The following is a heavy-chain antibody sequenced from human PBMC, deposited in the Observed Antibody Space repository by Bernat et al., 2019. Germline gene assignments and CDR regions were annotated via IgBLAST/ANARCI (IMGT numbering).Heavy chain of an antibody. Sequence: EVQLVESGGGLVKPGGSLRLSCAASGFTFSNAWMNWVRQAPGKGLEWVGRIKSKTDGGTTDYAAPVKGRFTISRDDSKNTLYLQMNSLKTADTAVYYCTTLTYSSGWYLVYWGQGTLVTVSS. CDR3: TTLTYSSGWYLVY. CDR1: GFTFSNAW. V-gene: IGHV3-15*07. D-gene: IGHD6-19*01. J-gene: IGHJ4*02. CDR2: IKSKTDGGTT.